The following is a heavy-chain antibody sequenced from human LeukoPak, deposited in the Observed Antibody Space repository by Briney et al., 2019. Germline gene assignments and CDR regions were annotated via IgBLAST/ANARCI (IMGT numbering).Heavy chain of an antibody. D-gene: IGHD4-23*01. CDR2: IYYSGST. CDR3: ARDQGTVAIDAFDI. V-gene: IGHV4-59*01. CDR1: GVSISSYY. J-gene: IGHJ3*02. Sequence: SETLSLTCTVSGVSISSYYWSWIRQPPGKGLEWIGYIYYSGSTNYNPSLKSRVNISVDTSKNQFSLKLSSVTAADTAVYYCARDQGTVAIDAFDIWGQGTMVTVSS.